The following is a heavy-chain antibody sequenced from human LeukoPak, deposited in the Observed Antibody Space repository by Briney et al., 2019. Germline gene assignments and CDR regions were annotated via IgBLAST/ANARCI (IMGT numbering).Heavy chain of an antibody. V-gene: IGHV4-61*02. J-gene: IGHJ6*03. CDR2: TTISGST. CDR3: ARSPGLYYMDI. CDR1: GGSISSGNYY. Sequence: SETLSLTCTVSGGSISSGNYYWSWMRQPAGKGLEWIGRTTISGSTNYNPSLKTRVTISVDTSKNQISLSLSSVSAADTAVYYCARSPGLYYMDIWGKGTTVTVSS.